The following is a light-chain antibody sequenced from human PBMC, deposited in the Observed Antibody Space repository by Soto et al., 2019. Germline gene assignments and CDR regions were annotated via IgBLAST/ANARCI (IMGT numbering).Light chain of an antibody. CDR2: EVT. Sequence: QSVLTQPPSASGSPGQSVTISCTGTSSDVGAYKYVSWYQQHPGKAPNLLIYEVTKRASGVPDRFSGSKSGNTASLTVSGLQAEDEADYHCMSFAGSNILMFGGGTKLTVL. CDR1: SSDVGAYKY. CDR3: MSFAGSNILM. J-gene: IGLJ3*02. V-gene: IGLV2-8*01.